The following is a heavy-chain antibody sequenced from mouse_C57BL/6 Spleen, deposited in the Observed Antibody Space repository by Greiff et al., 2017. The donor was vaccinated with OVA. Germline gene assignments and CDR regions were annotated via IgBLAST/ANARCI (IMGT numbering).Heavy chain of an antibody. CDR3: ARKPYFDV. J-gene: IGHJ1*03. CDR1: GYTFTSHW. Sequence: QVQLQQPGAELVKPGASVKMFCKASGYTFTSHWITWVKQRPGQGLEWIGDIYPGSGSTNYNEKFKGKATLTVDTSSSTAYMQLSSLTSEDSAVYYCARKPYFDVWGTGTTVTVSS. CDR2: IYPGSGST. V-gene: IGHV1-55*01.